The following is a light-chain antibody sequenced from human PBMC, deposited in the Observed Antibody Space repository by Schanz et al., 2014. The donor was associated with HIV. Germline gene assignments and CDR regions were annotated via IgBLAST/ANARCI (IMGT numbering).Light chain of an antibody. Sequence: QSVLTQPPSASGSPGQSVTISCTGTSSDVGAYNYVSWYQQHPNKAPKLMIYDVSSRPSGVSNRFSGSKSGNTASLTISGLQAEDEADYYCSSYTSSSILLGGGTKLTVL. CDR2: DVS. J-gene: IGLJ2*01. CDR1: SSDVGAYNY. CDR3: SSYTSSSIL. V-gene: IGLV2-14*03.